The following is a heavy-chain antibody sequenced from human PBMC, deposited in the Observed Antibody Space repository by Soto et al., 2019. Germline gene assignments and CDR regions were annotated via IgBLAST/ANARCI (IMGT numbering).Heavy chain of an antibody. CDR3: STGSPFSGSVFDY. J-gene: IGHJ4*02. CDR2: IKSKSAGETT. CDR1: GFSFRTTW. D-gene: IGHD1-26*01. Sequence: PGGSLRLSCAASGFSFRTTWMAWVRQAPGKGLEWVGRIKSKSAGETTDYADPVKGRFTISRDDSKDTLYLHMDSLETGDTAVYYYSTGSPFSGSVFDYWGQGTLVTVSS. V-gene: IGHV3-15*05.